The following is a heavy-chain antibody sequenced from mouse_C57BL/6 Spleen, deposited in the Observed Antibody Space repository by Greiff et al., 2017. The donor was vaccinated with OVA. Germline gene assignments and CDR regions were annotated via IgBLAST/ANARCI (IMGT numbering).Heavy chain of an antibody. CDR1: GFTFNTYA. CDR2: IRSKSSNYAT. CDR3: VRISPYYGSSHDFDV. D-gene: IGHD1-1*01. V-gene: IGHV10-3*01. Sequence: DVMLVESGGGLVQPKGSLKLSCAASGFTFNTYAMHWVRPAPGKGLEWVARIRSKSSNYATYYADSVKDRFTISRDDSQSMLYLQMNNLKTEDTAMYYCVRISPYYGSSHDFDVWGTGTTVTVSS. J-gene: IGHJ1*03.